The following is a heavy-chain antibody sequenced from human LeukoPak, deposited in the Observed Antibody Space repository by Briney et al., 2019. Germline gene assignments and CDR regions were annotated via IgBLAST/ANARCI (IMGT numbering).Heavy chain of an antibody. D-gene: IGHD5-12*01. Sequence: ASVRVSCEPSGYTFTGDYIHWVRQAPGQGLEWMGWINPNSGGTNYAQKFQGRVTMTRDTSISTAYMELSSLSSDDTAVYYCSGLRLYYFDYWGQGTLVTVSS. V-gene: IGHV1-2*02. J-gene: IGHJ4*02. CDR1: GYTFTGDY. CDR2: INPNSGGT. CDR3: SGLRLYYFDY.